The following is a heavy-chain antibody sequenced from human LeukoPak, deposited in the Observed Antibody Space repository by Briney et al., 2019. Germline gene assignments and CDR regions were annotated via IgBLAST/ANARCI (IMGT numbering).Heavy chain of an antibody. J-gene: IGHJ5*02. Sequence: GGSLRLSCAASGFTFSSYAMHWVRQAPGKGLEWVSYISSSGSTIYYADSVKGRFTISRDNAKNSLYLQMNSLRAEDTAVYYCASRYDFWSGFALRFDPWGQGTLVTVSS. CDR3: ASRYDFWSGFALRFDP. V-gene: IGHV3-48*04. D-gene: IGHD3-3*01. CDR1: GFTFSSYA. CDR2: ISSSGSTI.